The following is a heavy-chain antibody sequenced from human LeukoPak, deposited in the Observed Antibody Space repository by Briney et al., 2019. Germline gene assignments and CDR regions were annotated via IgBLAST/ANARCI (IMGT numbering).Heavy chain of an antibody. J-gene: IGHJ4*02. CDR3: ARVGVFSSSWLLY. V-gene: IGHV3-48*03. CDR2: ISSGAATI. D-gene: IGHD6-13*01. Sequence: PGGSLRLSCAASGFTFSTYEMNWVRQAPGKGLEWVSSISSGAATIYYADSVKGRFTVSRDNAKNSLYLQMNGLRAEDTAVYYCARVGVFSSSWLLYWGQGTLVTVSS. CDR1: GFTFSTYE.